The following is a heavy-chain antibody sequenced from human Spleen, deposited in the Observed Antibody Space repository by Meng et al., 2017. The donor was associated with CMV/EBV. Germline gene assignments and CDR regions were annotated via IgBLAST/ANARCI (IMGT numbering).Heavy chain of an antibody. CDR2: IIPILGIA. Sequence: SVKVSCKASGGTFSSYTISWVRQAPGQGLEWMGRIIPILGIANYAQKFQGRVTITADKSTSTAYMELRSLRSDDTAVYYCARTWGDYGGKGFDYWGQGTLVTVSS. J-gene: IGHJ4*02. CDR3: ARTWGDYGGKGFDY. V-gene: IGHV1-69*02. CDR1: GGTFSSYT. D-gene: IGHD4-23*01.